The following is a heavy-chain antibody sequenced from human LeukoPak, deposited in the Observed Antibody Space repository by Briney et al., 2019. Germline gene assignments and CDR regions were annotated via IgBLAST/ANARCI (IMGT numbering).Heavy chain of an antibody. J-gene: IGHJ4*02. D-gene: IGHD3-9*01. CDR2: ISWNSGSI. Sequence: GGSLRLSCAASGFTFDDYAMHWVRQAPGKGLEWVSGISWNSGSIGYADSVKGRFTISRDNAKNSLYLQMNSLRAEDTALYYCAKDPDYDILTGYYGYFDYWGQGTLVTVSS. CDR3: AKDPDYDILTGYYGYFDY. V-gene: IGHV3-9*01. CDR1: GFTFDDYA.